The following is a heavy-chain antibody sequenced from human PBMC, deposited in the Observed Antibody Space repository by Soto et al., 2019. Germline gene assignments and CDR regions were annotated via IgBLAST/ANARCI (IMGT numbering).Heavy chain of an antibody. Sequence: SETLSLTCAVYVGSFSGYYWNWIRQPPGKGLEWIGEINHSGSTNYNPSLKSRVTVSVDTSKNQFSLKLSSVTAADTAVYYCARGPRKDSSNWYNWFDPWSQGTLVTVSS. J-gene: IGHJ5*02. D-gene: IGHD6-13*01. CDR1: VGSFSGYY. CDR3: ARGPRKDSSNWYNWFDP. CDR2: INHSGST. V-gene: IGHV4-34*01.